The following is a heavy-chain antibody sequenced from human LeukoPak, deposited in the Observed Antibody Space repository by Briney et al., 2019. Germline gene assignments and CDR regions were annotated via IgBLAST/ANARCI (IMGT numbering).Heavy chain of an antibody. CDR1: GYSFTSYW. Sequence: GESLKISCKGIGYSFTSYWIGWVRQMPGKGLEWMGVIFPGDSRTRYNPSFQGQVTISVDKSISTAYLQWVSLKASDTATYYCACRDLTSTWSYPWGQGTLVTVSS. CDR2: IFPGDSRT. V-gene: IGHV5-51*01. J-gene: IGHJ5*02. CDR3: ACRDLTSTWSYP. D-gene: IGHD2-2*01.